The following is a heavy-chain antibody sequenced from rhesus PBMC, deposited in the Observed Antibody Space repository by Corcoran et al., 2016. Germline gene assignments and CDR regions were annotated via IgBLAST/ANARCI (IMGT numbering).Heavy chain of an antibody. J-gene: IGHJ5-1*01. V-gene: IGHV1-111*02. Sequence: EVQLVQPGAEVKKPGASVKTSCKASGYTFSDHCLNRVRPSPGKGLGCVGRVDHEDGEADYAQKFQDRVTITADMSTDTAYMELSSLRSEDTAVYYCARDRYGGFDVWGPGVLVTVSS. CDR1: GYTFSDHC. CDR3: ARDRYGGFDV. D-gene: IGHD5-36*01. CDR2: VDHEDGEA.